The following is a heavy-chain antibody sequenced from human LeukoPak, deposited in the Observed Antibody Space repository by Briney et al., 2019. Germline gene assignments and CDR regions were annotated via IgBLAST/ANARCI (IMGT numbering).Heavy chain of an antibody. CDR2: IIPIFGTA. J-gene: IGHJ4*02. V-gene: IGHV1-69*05. D-gene: IGHD3-10*01. CDR1: GGTFSSCA. CDR3: ARADMVRGVSQDF. Sequence: GASVKVSCKASGGTFSSCAISWVRQAPGQGLEWMGRIIPIFGTANYAQKFQGRVTITTDESTSTAYMELSSLRSEDTAVYYCARADMVRGVSQDFWGQGTLVTVSS.